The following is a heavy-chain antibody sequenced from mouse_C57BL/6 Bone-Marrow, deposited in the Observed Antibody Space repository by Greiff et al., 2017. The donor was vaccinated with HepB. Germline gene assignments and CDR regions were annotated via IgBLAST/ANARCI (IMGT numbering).Heavy chain of an antibody. V-gene: IGHV1-55*01. CDR3: ARSENWFAY. Sequence: QVQLQQPGAELVKPGASVKMSCKASGYTFTSYWITWVKQRPGQGLEWIGDIYPGSGSTNYNQKFKGKATLTVDKSSSTAYMQLSSLTSEDSAVYYCARSENWFAYWGQGTLVTVSA. CDR2: IYPGSGST. CDR1: GYTFTSYW. J-gene: IGHJ3*01.